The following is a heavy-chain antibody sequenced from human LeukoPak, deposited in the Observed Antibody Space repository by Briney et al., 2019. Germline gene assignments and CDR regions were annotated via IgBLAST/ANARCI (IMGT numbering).Heavy chain of an antibody. Sequence: GGSLRLSCAASGFAFSTYWMHWVRQAPGKGLVWVSRIKSDGSSTTYADFVKGRFTVSRDNAKNTLYLQMRSLRADDTAMYFCARVGGRGSIGGDCWGQGTLVTVSS. CDR1: GFAFSTYW. J-gene: IGHJ4*02. V-gene: IGHV3-74*03. CDR2: IKSDGSST. CDR3: ARVGGRGSIGGDC. D-gene: IGHD3-10*01.